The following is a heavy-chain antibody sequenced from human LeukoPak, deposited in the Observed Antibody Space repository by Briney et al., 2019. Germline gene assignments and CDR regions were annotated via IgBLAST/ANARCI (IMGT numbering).Heavy chain of an antibody. Sequence: PGGSLRLSCAASGFTFSDYYKGWIRQAPGKGLEWISYISPNSGSTIYYADSVKGRFTISRDNAKNSLYLQMNSLSAEDTAVYYCAKDIVTPGLFFDYWGQGTLVTVSS. J-gene: IGHJ4*02. CDR2: ISPNSGSTI. V-gene: IGHV3-11*01. CDR3: AKDIVTPGLFFDY. CDR1: GFTFSDYY. D-gene: IGHD1-1*01.